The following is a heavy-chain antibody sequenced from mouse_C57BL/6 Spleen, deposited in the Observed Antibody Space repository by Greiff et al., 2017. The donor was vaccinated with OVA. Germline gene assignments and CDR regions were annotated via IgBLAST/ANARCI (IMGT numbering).Heavy chain of an antibody. D-gene: IGHD2-10*02. J-gene: IGHJ4*01. CDR2: ISYDGSN. CDR1: GYSITSGYY. V-gene: IGHV3-6*01. CDR3: ARGLVSYAMDY. Sequence: EVQLVESGPGLVKPSQSLSLTCSVTGYSITSGYYWNWIRQFPGNKLEWMGYISYDGSNNYNPSLKNRISITRDTSKNQFFLKLNSVTTEDTATYYCARGLVSYAMDYWGQGTSVTVSS.